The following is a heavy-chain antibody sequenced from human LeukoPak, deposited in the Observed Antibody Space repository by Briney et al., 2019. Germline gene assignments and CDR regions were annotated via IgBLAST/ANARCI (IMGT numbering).Heavy chain of an antibody. CDR1: GASVSSGSYY. CDR2: ISNNGGYT. CDR3: AKQLGYCSDGSCYFPY. V-gene: IGHV3-23*01. Sequence: PSETLSLTCNVSGASVSSGSYYWSWIRQPPGKGLEWVSAISNNGGYTYYADSVQGRFTISRDNSKSTLCLQMNSLRAEDTAVYYCAKQLGYCSDGSCYFPYWGQGTLVTVSS. J-gene: IGHJ4*02. D-gene: IGHD2-15*01.